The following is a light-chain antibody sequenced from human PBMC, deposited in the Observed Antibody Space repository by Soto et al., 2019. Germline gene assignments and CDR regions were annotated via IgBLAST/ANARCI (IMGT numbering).Light chain of an antibody. V-gene: IGKV3-20*01. CDR3: QQYGSSAPIT. Sequence: EIVMTQSPATLSVSPGERATLSCSASQSVSSNLAWYQQKPGQAPRLLIYGASTRATGIPDRFSGSGSETDFTLTISRLEPEDFALYYCQQYGSSAPITFGQGTRLEIK. CDR1: QSVSSN. CDR2: GAS. J-gene: IGKJ5*01.